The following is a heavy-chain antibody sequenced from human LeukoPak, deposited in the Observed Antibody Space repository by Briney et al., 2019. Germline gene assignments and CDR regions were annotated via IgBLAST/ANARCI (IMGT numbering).Heavy chain of an antibody. J-gene: IGHJ4*02. V-gene: IGHV4-30-2*01. CDR3: ARLLVTTGARADY. CDR1: GGSISSGGYY. D-gene: IGHD4-11*01. CDR2: IYHSVST. Sequence: SETLSLTCTVSGGSISSGGYYWSWIRQPPGKGLEWIGYIYHSVSTYYNPSLKSRVTISVDRSKNQFSLKLSSVTAADTAVYYCARLLVTTGARADYWGQGTLVTVSS.